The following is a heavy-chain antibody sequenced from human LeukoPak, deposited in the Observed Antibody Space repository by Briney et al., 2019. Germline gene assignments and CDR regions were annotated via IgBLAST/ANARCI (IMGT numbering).Heavy chain of an antibody. CDR2: IKSITSGGTT. V-gene: IGHV3-15*01. J-gene: IGHJ4*02. D-gene: IGHD1-26*01. Sequence: PGGSLRLSCAASGFTFSSAWMDWVRQVPGRGLEWVGRIKSITSGGTTDYAAPVKGRFSISRDDSKNMLYLQMNNLKYEDTGVYYCGDSGSTPWTPYWGQGTLVTVSS. CDR1: GFTFSSAW. CDR3: GDSGSTPWTPY.